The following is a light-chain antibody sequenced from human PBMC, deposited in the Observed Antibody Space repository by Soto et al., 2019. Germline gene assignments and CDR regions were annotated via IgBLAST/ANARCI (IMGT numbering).Light chain of an antibody. J-gene: IGKJ2*01. CDR3: HQYNNWYT. Sequence: EIVMTQSPATLSVSPGERATLSCRASQSVSNNLAWYQQKPGQAPRLLIYGAFTRATGIPARFSGSGSGTEFTLTISSLESEDFAVYYCHQYNNWYTFGQGTKLEIK. CDR2: GAF. CDR1: QSVSNN. V-gene: IGKV3-15*01.